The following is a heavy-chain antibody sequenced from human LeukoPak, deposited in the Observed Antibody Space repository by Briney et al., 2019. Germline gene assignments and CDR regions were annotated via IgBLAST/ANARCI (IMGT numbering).Heavy chain of an antibody. CDR3: ARRYRWELPGLNDY. D-gene: IGHD1-26*01. Sequence: ASVKVSCKASGYTFTSYGISWVRRAPGQGLEWMGWISAYNGNTNYAQKLQGRVTMTTDTSTSTAYMELRSPRSDDTAVYYCARRYRWELPGLNDYWGQGTLVTVSS. CDR2: ISAYNGNT. CDR1: GYTFTSYG. J-gene: IGHJ4*02. V-gene: IGHV1-18*01.